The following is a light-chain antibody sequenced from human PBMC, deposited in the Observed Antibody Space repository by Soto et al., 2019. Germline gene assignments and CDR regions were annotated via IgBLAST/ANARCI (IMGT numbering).Light chain of an antibody. J-gene: IGKJ4*01. Sequence: EIVLTQSPGTLSLSPGERATLSCRASQSVNSIYLAWYQQKPGHAPRLLIYGASSRGTGIPDRFSGSGSGTDFTLTISRLEPEDFAVYYCQQYGSSPLTFGGGTKV. CDR1: QSVNSIY. CDR2: GAS. V-gene: IGKV3-20*01. CDR3: QQYGSSPLT.